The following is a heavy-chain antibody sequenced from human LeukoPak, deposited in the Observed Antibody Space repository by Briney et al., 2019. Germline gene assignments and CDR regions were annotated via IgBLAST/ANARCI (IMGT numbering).Heavy chain of an antibody. J-gene: IGHJ4*02. Sequence: PGGSLRLSCAASGFTFSSYGMHWVRQAPGKGLEWVAFIRNDGSNKYYPDSVKGRFTISRDNSKNTLYLQMNSLRTEDTAVYYCAKETTKMAYFDYWGQGTLVTVSS. V-gene: IGHV3-30*02. CDR1: GFTFSSYG. CDR2: IRNDGSNK. CDR3: AKETTKMAYFDY. D-gene: IGHD1-1*01.